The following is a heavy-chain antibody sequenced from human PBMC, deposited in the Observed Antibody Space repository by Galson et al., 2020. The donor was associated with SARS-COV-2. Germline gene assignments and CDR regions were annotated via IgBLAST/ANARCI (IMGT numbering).Heavy chain of an antibody. V-gene: IGHV3-7*01. Sequence: TGGSLRLSCAASGFTFSSYWMSWVRQAPGKGLEWVANIKQDGSEKYYVDSVKGRFTISRDNAKNSLYLQMNSLRAEDTVVYYCARDSMAYYYDSSGYYYERVFDYWGQGTLVTVSS. CDR1: GFTFSSYW. J-gene: IGHJ4*02. CDR3: ARDSMAYYYDSSGYYYERVFDY. D-gene: IGHD3-22*01. CDR2: IKQDGSEK.